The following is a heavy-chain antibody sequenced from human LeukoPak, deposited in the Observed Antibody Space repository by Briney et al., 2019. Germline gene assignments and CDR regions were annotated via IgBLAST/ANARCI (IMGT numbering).Heavy chain of an antibody. Sequence: GGSLRLSCAASGFAFSSNWMHWVRQTPGKGLEWVSAISGSSGSTYYADSVKGRFTISRDNSKNTLYLQMNSLRAEDTAVYYCAKDGTIFSPNWFDPWGQGTLVTVSS. D-gene: IGHD3-3*01. J-gene: IGHJ5*02. CDR3: AKDGTIFSPNWFDP. CDR2: ISGSSGST. CDR1: GFAFSSNW. V-gene: IGHV3-23*01.